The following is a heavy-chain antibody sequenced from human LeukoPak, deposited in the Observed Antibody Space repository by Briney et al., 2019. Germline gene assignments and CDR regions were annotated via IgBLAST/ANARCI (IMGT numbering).Heavy chain of an antibody. V-gene: IGHV4-39*07. CDR1: GGSISSSSYY. J-gene: IGHJ5*02. CDR2: IYYSGST. CDR3: ATSLWFGEFTWFDP. Sequence: SETLSLTCTVSGGSISSSSYYWGWIRQPPGKGLEWIGSIYYSGSTYYNPSLKSRVTISVDTSKNQFSLKLSSVTAADTAVYYWATSLWFGEFTWFDPWGQGTLVTVSS. D-gene: IGHD3-10*01.